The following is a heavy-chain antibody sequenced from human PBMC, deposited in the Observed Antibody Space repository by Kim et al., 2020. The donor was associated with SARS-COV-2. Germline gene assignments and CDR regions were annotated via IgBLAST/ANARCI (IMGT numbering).Heavy chain of an antibody. V-gene: IGHV1-46*01. CDR1: GYTFTSYY. D-gene: IGHD6-13*01. Sequence: ASVKVSCKASGYTFTSYYMHWVRQAPGQGLEWMGIINPSGGSTSYAQKFQGRVTMTRDTSTSTVYMELSSLRSEDTAVYYCARAIAAAGTLSFYYYYGMDVWGQGTTVTVSS. CDR3: ARAIAAAGTLSFYYYYGMDV. CDR2: INPSGGST. J-gene: IGHJ6*02.